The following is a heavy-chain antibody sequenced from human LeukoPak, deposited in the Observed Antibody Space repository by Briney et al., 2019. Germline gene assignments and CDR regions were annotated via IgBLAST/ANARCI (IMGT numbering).Heavy chain of an antibody. CDR1: GGSISSYY. CDR2: IYYSGST. CDR3: ARSSGIVVVPAAMIPVDY. V-gene: IGHV4-59*01. Sequence: SETLSLTCTVSGGSISSYYWSWIRQPPGKGLEWIGYIYYSGSTNYNPSLKSRVTISVDTSKNQFSLRLSSVTAADTAVYYCARSSGIVVVPAAMIPVDYWGQGTLVTVSS. J-gene: IGHJ4*02. D-gene: IGHD2-2*01.